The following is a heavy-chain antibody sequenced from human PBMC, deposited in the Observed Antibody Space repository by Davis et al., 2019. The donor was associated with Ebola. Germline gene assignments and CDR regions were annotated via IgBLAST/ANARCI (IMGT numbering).Heavy chain of an antibody. CDR2: IFSNDEK. V-gene: IGHV2-26*01. D-gene: IGHD3-22*01. CDR3: ARASLCITMIVVVIYHGYYYYYGMDV. CDR1: GFSLSNARMG. Sequence: SGPTLVKPTETLTLTCTVSGFSLSNARMGVSWIRQPPGKALEWLAHIFSNDEKSYSTSLKSRLTISKDTSKSQVVLTMTNMDPVDTATYYCARASLCITMIVVVIYHGYYYYYGMDVWGQGTTVTVSS. J-gene: IGHJ6*02.